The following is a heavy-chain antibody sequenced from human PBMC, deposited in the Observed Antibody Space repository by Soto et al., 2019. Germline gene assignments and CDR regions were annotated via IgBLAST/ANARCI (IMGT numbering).Heavy chain of an antibody. V-gene: IGHV3-13*05. CDR3: ARVTFYYDDSGYNWYFDL. Sequence: VGSLRLSCAASGFTFNDYDIHWVRQPTGKGLEWVSRIGPGGDPYYPVSVKGRFTISRENARNSLYLQMNSLRPGDTALYYRARVTFYYDDSGYNWYFDLWGRGTPVTVSS. J-gene: IGHJ2*01. CDR1: GFTFNDYD. D-gene: IGHD3-22*01. CDR2: IGPGGDP.